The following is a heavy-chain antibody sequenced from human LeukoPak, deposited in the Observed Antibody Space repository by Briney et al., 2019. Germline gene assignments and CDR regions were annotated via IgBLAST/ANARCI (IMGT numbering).Heavy chain of an antibody. CDR2: INHSGST. CDR1: GGSFSGYY. V-gene: IGHV4-34*01. CDR3: ARLKWLRSNWFDP. J-gene: IGHJ5*02. Sequence: SETLSLTCAVYGGSFSGYYWSWIRQPPGKGLEWIGEINHSGSTNYNPSLKSRVTISVDTSKNQFSLKLSSVTAADTAVYYCARLKWLRSNWFDPWGQGTLVTVSS. D-gene: IGHD5-12*01.